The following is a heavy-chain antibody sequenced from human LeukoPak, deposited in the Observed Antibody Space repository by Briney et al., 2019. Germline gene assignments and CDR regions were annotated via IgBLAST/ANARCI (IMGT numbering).Heavy chain of an antibody. Sequence: ASVKVSCKTSGYTFTNYGMHWVRQAPGQRLEWMGWINGGNGNAKYSQNFQGRDTIIRDTSAGTAYMELSSLRSEDTAVYYCARVPLHDSSGHYYPHWGQGTLVTVSS. J-gene: IGHJ1*01. CDR1: GYTFTNYG. V-gene: IGHV1-3*01. D-gene: IGHD3-22*01. CDR3: ARVPLHDSSGHYYPH. CDR2: INGGNGNA.